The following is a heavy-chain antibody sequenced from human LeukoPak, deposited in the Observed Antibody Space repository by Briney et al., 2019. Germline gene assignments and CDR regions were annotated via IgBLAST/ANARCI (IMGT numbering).Heavy chain of an antibody. CDR1: GFTFSSFS. D-gene: IGHD1-26*01. CDR3: ARQPYMLGAYYFDY. V-gene: IGHV3-21*01. J-gene: IGHJ4*02. CDR2: ISSSSGSI. Sequence: GGSLRLSCAASGFTFSSFSMNWVRQAPGKGLEWVSSISSSSGSIYYADSLKGRFTISRDNAKNSLYLQMDSLRAEDTAVYYCARQPYMLGAYYFDYWGQGTLVTVSS.